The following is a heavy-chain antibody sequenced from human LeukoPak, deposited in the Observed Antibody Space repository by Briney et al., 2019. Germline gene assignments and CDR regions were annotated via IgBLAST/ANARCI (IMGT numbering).Heavy chain of an antibody. CDR1: GGSFSSYY. D-gene: IGHD2-2*02. V-gene: IGHV4-34*01. J-gene: IGHJ6*03. Sequence: SETLSLTCAVYGGSFSSYYWSWIRQPPGKGLEWIGYIYHGGSTYYNPSLKSRLTISVDRSKNQFSLNLRSVTAADTAVYYCARGPPIVVVPAAIRDYYYMDVWGKGTTVTVSS. CDR2: IYHGGST. CDR3: ARGPPIVVVPAAIRDYYYMDV.